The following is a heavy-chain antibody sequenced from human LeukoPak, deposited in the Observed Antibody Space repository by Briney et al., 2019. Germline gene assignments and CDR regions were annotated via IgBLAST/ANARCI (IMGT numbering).Heavy chain of an antibody. J-gene: IGHJ5*02. CDR3: ARGRRNVVVPAAWKHIQKGGACCWFDP. Sequence: GGSLRLSCAASGFTVSSNYMSWVRQAPGKGLEWVSVIYSGGSTYYADSVKGRFTISRDNSKNTLYLQMNSLRAEDTAVYYCARGRRNVVVPAAWKHIQKGGACCWFDPWGQGTLVTVSS. D-gene: IGHD2-2*01. CDR2: IYSGGST. CDR1: GFTVSSNY. V-gene: IGHV3-66*02.